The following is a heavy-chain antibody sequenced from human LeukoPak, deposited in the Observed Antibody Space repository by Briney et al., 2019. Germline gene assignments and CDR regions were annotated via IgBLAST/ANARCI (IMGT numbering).Heavy chain of an antibody. J-gene: IGHJ4*02. V-gene: IGHV3-9*01. Sequence: GRSLRLSCAASGFSFDDYAMHWVRQAPGKGLEWVSAISWNGNSIVYADSVKGRFTISRDNSKNTLYLQMNSLRAEDTAVYYCARDLTFVFDYWGQGTLVTVSS. D-gene: IGHD2/OR15-2a*01. CDR1: GFSFDDYA. CDR3: ARDLTFVFDY. CDR2: ISWNGNSI.